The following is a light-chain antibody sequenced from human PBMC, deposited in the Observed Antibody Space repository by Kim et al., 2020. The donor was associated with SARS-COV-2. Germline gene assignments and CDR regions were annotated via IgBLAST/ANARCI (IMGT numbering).Light chain of an antibody. V-gene: IGLV1-44*01. CDR3: AAWDDSLNGVV. J-gene: IGLJ2*01. CDR1: SSNIGSNT. CDR2: TNN. Sequence: GQRVTISCSGSSSNIGSNTVNWYQQLPGTAPKLLIHTNNQRPSGVPGRFSASKSGTSASLAISGLQSEDEADYYCAAWDDSLNGVVFGGGTQLTVL.